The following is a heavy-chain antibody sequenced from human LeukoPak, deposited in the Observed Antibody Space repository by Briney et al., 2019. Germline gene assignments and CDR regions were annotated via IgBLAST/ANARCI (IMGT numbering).Heavy chain of an antibody. D-gene: IGHD3-9*01. V-gene: IGHV5-51*01. CDR3: ARTDWADYYYYGMDV. CDR1: GYSFTSYW. J-gene: IGHJ6*02. CDR2: IYPGDSDT. Sequence: GESLKISCEGSGYSFTSYWIGWVRQMPGKGLEWMGIIYPGDSDTRYSPSFQGQVTISADKSISTAYLQWSSLKASDTAMYYCARTDWADYYYYGMDVWGQGTTVTVSS.